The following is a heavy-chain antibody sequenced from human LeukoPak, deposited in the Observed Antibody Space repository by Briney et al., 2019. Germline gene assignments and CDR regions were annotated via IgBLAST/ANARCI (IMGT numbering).Heavy chain of an antibody. CDR2: IIPIFGTA. V-gene: IGHV1-69*05. J-gene: IGHJ4*02. D-gene: IGHD1-14*01. Sequence: SVKVSCKASGGTFSSYAISWVRQAPGQGLEWMGGIIPIFGTANYAQKFQGRVTITTDESTSTAYMELSSLRSEDTAVYYCARVSPPTRPGYYFDYWGQGTLVTVSS. CDR1: GGTFSSYA. CDR3: ARVSPPTRPGYYFDY.